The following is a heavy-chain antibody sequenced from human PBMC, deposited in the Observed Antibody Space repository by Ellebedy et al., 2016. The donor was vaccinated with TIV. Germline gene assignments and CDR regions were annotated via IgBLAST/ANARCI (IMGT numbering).Heavy chain of an antibody. Sequence: ASVKVSCXVSGYTFTRYGMSWVRQAPGQGLEWMGWIAVYNGHTKYAQKFQDRVVMTTETATSTVYMELRSLRSDDTAVYYCERSRLGGGHWYFDFWGRGTLVTVSS. V-gene: IGHV1-18*01. CDR1: GYTFTRYG. J-gene: IGHJ2*01. CDR2: IAVYNGHT. CDR3: ERSRLGGGHWYFDF. D-gene: IGHD3-10*01.